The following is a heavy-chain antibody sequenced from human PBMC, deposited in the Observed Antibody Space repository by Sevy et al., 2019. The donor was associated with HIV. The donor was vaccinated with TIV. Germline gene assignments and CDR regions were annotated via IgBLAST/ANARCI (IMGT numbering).Heavy chain of an antibody. D-gene: IGHD6-19*01. CDR3: AKAVYNSGLTPFDY. J-gene: IGHJ4*02. CDR1: GFTFSSHS. CDR2: FTGSSYYI. V-gene: IGHV3-21*01. Sequence: GGSLRLSCAASGFTFSSHSMNWVRQAPGKGLEWVSSFTGSSYYIYYADSVKGRFTISRDNAKNSLYLQMNSLRADDTAVYYCAKAVYNSGLTPFDYWGQGTLVTVSS.